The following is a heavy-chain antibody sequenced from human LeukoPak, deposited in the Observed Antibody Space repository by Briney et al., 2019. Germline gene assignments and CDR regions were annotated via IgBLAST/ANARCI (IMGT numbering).Heavy chain of an antibody. CDR3: ATGKRAFRD. V-gene: IGHV3-11*01. Sequence: PGGSLRLSCAASGLTFSDQYMSWIRQTPGRGLEWVSYMSGSGSGVYYADSVKGRLLISRDNDNNTLYLQMNSLTPEDTAIYYCATGKRAFRDWGQGTLVTVSS. CDR1: GLTFSDQY. J-gene: IGHJ4*02. CDR2: MSGSGSGV. D-gene: IGHD3-3*02.